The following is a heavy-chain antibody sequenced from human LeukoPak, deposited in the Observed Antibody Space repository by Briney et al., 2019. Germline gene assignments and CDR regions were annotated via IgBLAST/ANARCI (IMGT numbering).Heavy chain of an antibody. CDR3: ATSHDSAGND. Sequence: GGSLRLSCAASGFAFSDFWMSWVRQAPGKGLEWVANVRHDGSAKYYVPSVRGRFTISRDNAKNSLYLQMNSLTVEDTAVYYCATSHDSAGNDWGQETLVTVSS. CDR1: GFAFSDFW. J-gene: IGHJ4*02. CDR2: VRHDGSAK. D-gene: IGHD2-15*01. V-gene: IGHV3-7*01.